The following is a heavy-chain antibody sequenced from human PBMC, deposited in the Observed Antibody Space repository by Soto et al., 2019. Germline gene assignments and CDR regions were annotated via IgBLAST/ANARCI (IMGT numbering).Heavy chain of an antibody. CDR3: ARDPSYYDSSGSYSPPY. CDR1: GFTFSSYA. CDR2: ISGSAATT. V-gene: IGHV3-23*01. Sequence: EVQLLESGGGLVQPGGSLRLSCAASGFTFSSYAMNWVRQAPGKGLEWVSAISGSAATTHFADSVKGRFTISRDNSKNTLYLQMNSLRAEDTAVYYCARDPSYYDSSGSYSPPYWGQGTLVTVSS. J-gene: IGHJ4*02. D-gene: IGHD3-22*01.